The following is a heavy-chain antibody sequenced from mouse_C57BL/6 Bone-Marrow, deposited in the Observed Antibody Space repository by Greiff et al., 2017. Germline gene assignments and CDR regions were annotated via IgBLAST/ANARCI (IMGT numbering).Heavy chain of an antibody. V-gene: IGHV1-85*01. CDR1: GYTFTSYD. CDR2: IYPRDGST. Sequence: QVQLKQSGPELVKPGASVKLSCKASGYTFTSYDINWVKQRPGQGLEWIGWIYPRDGSTKYNEKFKGKATLTVDTSSSTAYMELHSLTSEDSAVYFCARWRYYDYDGYAMDYWGQGTSVTVSS. CDR3: ARWRYYDYDGYAMDY. J-gene: IGHJ4*01. D-gene: IGHD2-4*01.